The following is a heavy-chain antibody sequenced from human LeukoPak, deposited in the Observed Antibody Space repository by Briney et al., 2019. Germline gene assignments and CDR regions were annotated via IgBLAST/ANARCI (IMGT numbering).Heavy chain of an antibody. CDR3: ARDGGYSYGLSYYFDY. Sequence: PGGSLRLSCAASGFTFSSYAMSWVRQAPGKGLEWVSAISGSGGSTYYADSVKGRFTISRDNSKNTLYLQMNSLRAEDTAVYYCARDGGYSYGLSYYFDYWGQGTLVTVSS. J-gene: IGHJ4*02. CDR1: GFTFSSYA. V-gene: IGHV3-23*01. D-gene: IGHD5-18*01. CDR2: ISGSGGST.